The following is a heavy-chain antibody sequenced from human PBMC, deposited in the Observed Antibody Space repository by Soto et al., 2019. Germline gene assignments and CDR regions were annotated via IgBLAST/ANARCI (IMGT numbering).Heavy chain of an antibody. J-gene: IGHJ4*02. V-gene: IGHV3-53*02. CDR1: GFTVSNNY. D-gene: IGHD2-2*02. CDR2: IYSGGST. Sequence: EVHLVETGGGLIQPGGSLRLSCAASGFTVSNNYMSWVRQAPGKGLEWVSLIYSGGSTFYADSVKGRFTISRDNSKNTLFLQMNRLRAEDTAVYFCATYTSLDYWGQGTLVTVSS. CDR3: ATYTSLDY.